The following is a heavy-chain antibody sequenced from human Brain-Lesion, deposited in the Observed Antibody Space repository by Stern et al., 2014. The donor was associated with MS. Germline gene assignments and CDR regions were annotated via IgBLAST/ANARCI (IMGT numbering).Heavy chain of an antibody. J-gene: IGHJ4*02. CDR1: GYTFTGYY. CDR3: ATYYYDATGYNDF. CDR2: INPKSGGT. V-gene: IGHV1-2*04. D-gene: IGHD3-22*01. Sequence: VQLAESGAEVKKPGASVKVSCKASGYTFTGYYMHWVRQAPGQGLEWMGWINPKSGGTNYAQKFQGWVTMTRDTSINTAYMELSRLRSDDTAGYYCATYYYDATGYNDFWGQGTLVTVSS.